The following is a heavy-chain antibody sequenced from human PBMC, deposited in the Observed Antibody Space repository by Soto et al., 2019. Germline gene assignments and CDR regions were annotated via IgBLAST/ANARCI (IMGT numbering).Heavy chain of an antibody. CDR3: AKRRLNTITSLSDW. CDR2: IKQDGSEK. CDR1: GFTFSSYW. D-gene: IGHD3-16*02. V-gene: IGHV3-7*03. J-gene: IGHJ1*01. Sequence: GGSLRLSCAASGFTFSSYWMSWVRQAPGKGLEWVANIKQDGSEKYYVDSVKGRFTISRDNAKNSLYLQMNSLRAEDSAIYYCAKRRLNTITSLSDWWSQGVQVTVSS.